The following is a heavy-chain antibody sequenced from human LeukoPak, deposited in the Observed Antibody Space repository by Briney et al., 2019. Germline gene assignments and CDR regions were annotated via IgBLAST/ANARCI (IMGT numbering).Heavy chain of an antibody. V-gene: IGHV4-59*08. J-gene: IGHJ4*02. D-gene: IGHD6-6*01. CDR2: IYYTGST. CDR3: AKHRAYSSSSPFDY. CDR1: GGSISSLY. Sequence: SETLSLTCSVSGGSISSLYWSWIRQPPGKGLEWIGYIYYTGSTNYNPSLKSRVNMFVDMSKNQFSLRLSSVTAADTAVYYCAKHRAYSSSSPFDYWGQGTLVTVSS.